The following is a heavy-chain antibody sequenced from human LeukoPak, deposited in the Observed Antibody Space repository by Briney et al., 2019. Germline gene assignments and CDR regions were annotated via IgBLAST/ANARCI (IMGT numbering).Heavy chain of an antibody. CDR1: GFTVSSNY. CDR3: ASSDDSSGEDAFDI. J-gene: IGHJ3*02. Sequence: GGSLRLSCAASGFTVSSNYMSWVRQAPGKGLEWVSVIYSGGSTYYADSLKGRFTISRHNSKNTLYLQMNSLRAEDTAVYYCASSDDSSGEDAFDIWGQGTMVTVSS. CDR2: IYSGGST. D-gene: IGHD3-22*01. V-gene: IGHV3-53*04.